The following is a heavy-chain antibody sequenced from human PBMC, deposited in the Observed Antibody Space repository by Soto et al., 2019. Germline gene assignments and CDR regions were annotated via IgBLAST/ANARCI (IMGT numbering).Heavy chain of an antibody. CDR2: XKGXXSEX. CDR3: ATSLL. J-gene: IGHJ4*02. CDR1: GFTFSSYW. Sequence: XSLRLSCAASGFTFSSYWMYWVRQAPGXXXXXVXXXKGXXSEXXXXXXXKXXXNXXXDKDKNSLYLQMKRLRVEDTAVYYCATSLLRGQGTLVTVS. D-gene: IGHD2-15*01. V-gene: IGHV3-7*01.